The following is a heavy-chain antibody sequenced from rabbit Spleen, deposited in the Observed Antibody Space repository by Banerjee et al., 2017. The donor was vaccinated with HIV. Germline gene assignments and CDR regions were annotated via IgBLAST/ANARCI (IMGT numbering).Heavy chain of an antibody. CDR3: ARFYAGYGDFGFAAM. D-gene: IGHD7-1*01. J-gene: IGHJ6*01. V-gene: IGHV1S47*01. Sequence: QEQLEESAGGLVQPEGSLTLTCKASGFDFSDKAVMCWVRQAPGKGLEWIGYIEPVFGITYYASWVNGRFTISSHNAQNTLYLQLNSLTAADTATYFCARFYAGYGDFGFAAMWGPGTLVTVS. CDR1: GFDFSDKA. CDR2: IEPVFGIT.